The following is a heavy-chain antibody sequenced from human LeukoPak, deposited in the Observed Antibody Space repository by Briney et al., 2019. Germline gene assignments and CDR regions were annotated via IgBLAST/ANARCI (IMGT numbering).Heavy chain of an antibody. Sequence: GGSLRLSCAASGFTVSSNYMSWVRQAPGKGLEWVSVIYSGGSTYYADSVKGRFTISRDNSKNTLYLQMNSLRAEDTAVYYCACWSRIAARRYYYYGMDVWGQGTTVTVSS. CDR1: GFTVSSNY. CDR2: IYSGGST. D-gene: IGHD6-6*01. V-gene: IGHV3-53*01. J-gene: IGHJ6*02. CDR3: ACWSRIAARRYYYYGMDV.